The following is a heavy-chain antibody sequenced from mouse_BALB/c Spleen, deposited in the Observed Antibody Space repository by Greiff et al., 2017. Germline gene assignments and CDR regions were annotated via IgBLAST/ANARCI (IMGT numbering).Heavy chain of an antibody. CDR3: ARPITTATRFAY. D-gene: IGHD1-2*01. CDR2: ISSGGSYT. V-gene: IGHV5-9-4*01. CDR1: GFTFSSYA. Sequence: EVKLVESGGGLVKPGGSLKLSCAASGFTFSSYAMSWVRQSPEKRLEWVAEISSGGSYTYYPDTVTGRFTISRDNAKNTLYLEMSSLRSEDTAMYYCARPITTATRFAYWGQGTLVTVSA. J-gene: IGHJ3*01.